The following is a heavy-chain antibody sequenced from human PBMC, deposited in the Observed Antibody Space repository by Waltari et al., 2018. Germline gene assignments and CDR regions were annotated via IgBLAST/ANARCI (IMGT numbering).Heavy chain of an antibody. CDR3: ARRGYDNSGYYYFDY. J-gene: IGHJ4*02. CDR1: GFTFSSYD. CDR2: IGTAGDT. D-gene: IGHD3-22*01. V-gene: IGHV3-13*01. Sequence: SCAASGFTFSSYDMHWVRQATGKGLEWVSAIGTAGDTYYPGSVKGRFTISRENAKNSLYLQMNSLRAGDTAVYYCARRGYDNSGYYYFDYWGQGTLVTVSS.